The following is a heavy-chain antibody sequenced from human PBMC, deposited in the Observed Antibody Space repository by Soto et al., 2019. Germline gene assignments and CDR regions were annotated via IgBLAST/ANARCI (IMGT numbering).Heavy chain of an antibody. CDR1: GGSISSGGYC. D-gene: IGHD6-6*01. V-gene: IGHV4-30-2*01. CDR3: AGGIAARPLGY. Sequence: SETQSLTRAVAGGSISSGGYCWSWIRQPPGKGLEWIGYIYHSGSTYYNPSLKSRVTISVDRSKNQFSLRLSSVTAADTAVYYCAGGIAARPLGYWGQGTLVTVS. CDR2: IYHSGST. J-gene: IGHJ4*02.